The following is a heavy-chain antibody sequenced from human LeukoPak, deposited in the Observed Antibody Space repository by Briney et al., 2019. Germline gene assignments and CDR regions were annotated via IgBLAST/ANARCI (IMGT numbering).Heavy chain of an antibody. CDR2: ISWNSGSI. CDR1: GFTFDDYA. CDR3: ASQTSYLYYDFWSGYFW. V-gene: IGHV3-9*01. Sequence: GGSLRLSCAASGFTFDDYAMHWVRQAPGKGLEWVSGISWNSGSIGYADSVKGRFTISRDNSKNTLYLQMNSLRAEDTAVYYCASQTSYLYYDFWSGYFWWGQGTLVTVSS. J-gene: IGHJ4*02. D-gene: IGHD3-3*01.